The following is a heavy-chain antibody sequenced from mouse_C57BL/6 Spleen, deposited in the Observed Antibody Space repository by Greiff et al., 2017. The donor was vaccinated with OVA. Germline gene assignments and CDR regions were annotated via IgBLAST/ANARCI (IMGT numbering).Heavy chain of an antibody. V-gene: IGHV1-26*01. CDR1: GYTFTDYY. CDR3: ARHDYDGYFDV. Sequence: VQLQQSGPELVKPGASVKISCKASGYTFTDYYMNWVKQSPGQSLEWIGDINPNNGGTSYNQKFKGKATLTVDKSSSTAYLELRSLTSEDSAVYYCARHDYDGYFDVWGTGTTVTVSS. CDR2: INPNNGGT. D-gene: IGHD2-4*01. J-gene: IGHJ1*03.